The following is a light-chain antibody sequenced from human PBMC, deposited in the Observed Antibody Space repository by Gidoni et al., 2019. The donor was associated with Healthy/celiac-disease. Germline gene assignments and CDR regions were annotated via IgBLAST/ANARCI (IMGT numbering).Light chain of an antibody. CDR3: GTWDSSLSAVV. CDR2: DNN. V-gene: IGLV1-51*01. Sequence: QSVLTQPPSVSAAPGQKVTIPCSGSSSNSGNNYVSWLQQLPGTAPKLLIYDNNKRPSGIPDRFSGSKSGTSATLGITGLQTGDEADYYCGTWDSSLSAVVFGGGTKLTVL. CDR1: SSNSGNNY. J-gene: IGLJ2*01.